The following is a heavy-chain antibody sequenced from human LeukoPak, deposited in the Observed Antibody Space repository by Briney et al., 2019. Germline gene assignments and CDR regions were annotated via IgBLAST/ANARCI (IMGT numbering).Heavy chain of an antibody. CDR3: GAWSGYYRDYFDY. V-gene: IGHV3-48*03. D-gene: IGHD3-3*01. Sequence: GGSLRLSCAASGFTFSSYEMNWVRQAPGKGLEWVSYISSSGSTIYYADSVKGRFTISRDNAKNSLYLQMNSLRAEDTAVYYCGAWSGYYRDYFDYWGQGTLVTVSS. CDR2: ISSSGSTI. J-gene: IGHJ4*02. CDR1: GFTFSSYE.